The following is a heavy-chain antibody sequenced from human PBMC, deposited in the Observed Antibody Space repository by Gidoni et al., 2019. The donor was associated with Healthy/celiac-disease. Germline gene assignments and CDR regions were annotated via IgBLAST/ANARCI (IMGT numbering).Heavy chain of an antibody. V-gene: IGHV4-31*03. CDR3: ARSGRGSYDY. J-gene: IGHJ4*02. D-gene: IGHD1-26*01. CDR2: IYYSGST. Sequence: QVQLQESGPGLVQPSQTLSLTCTVSAGSISSGGYYWSWLRQHPGKGLEWIGYIYYSGSTYYNPSLKSRVTISVDTSKNQFSLKLSSVTAADTAVYYCARSGRGSYDYWGQGTLVTVSS. CDR1: AGSISSGGYY.